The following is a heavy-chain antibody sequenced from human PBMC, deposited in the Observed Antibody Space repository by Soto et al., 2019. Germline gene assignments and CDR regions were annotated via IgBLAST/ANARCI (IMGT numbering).Heavy chain of an antibody. J-gene: IGHJ6*02. CDR3: ARDHYYDSSGYPDYYYYGMDV. CDR1: GYTFTSYD. Sequence: ASVKVSCKASGYTFTSYDINWVRQATGQGLEWMGWMNPNSGNTGYAQKFQGRVTMTTDTSTSTAYMELRSLRSDDTAVYYCARDHYYDSSGYPDYYYYGMDVWGQGTTVTVSS. CDR2: MNPNSGNT. V-gene: IGHV1-8*01. D-gene: IGHD3-22*01.